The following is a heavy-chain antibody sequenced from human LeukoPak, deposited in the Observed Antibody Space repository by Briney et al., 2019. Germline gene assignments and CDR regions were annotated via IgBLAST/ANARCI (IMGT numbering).Heavy chain of an antibody. D-gene: IGHD5-12*01. Sequence: GASVKVSCKASGYTFTSYDINWVRQATGQGLEWMGWMNPNSSNTGYAQKFQGRVTMTRDTSISTAYMELSRLRSDDTAVYYCAKSPYEYYFDYWGQGTLVTVSS. CDR3: AKSPYEYYFDY. CDR1: GYTFTSYD. J-gene: IGHJ4*02. CDR2: MNPNSSNT. V-gene: IGHV1-8*01.